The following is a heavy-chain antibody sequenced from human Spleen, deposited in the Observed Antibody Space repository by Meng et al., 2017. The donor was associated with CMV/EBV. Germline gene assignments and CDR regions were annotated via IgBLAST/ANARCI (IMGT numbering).Heavy chain of an antibody. J-gene: IGHJ6*02. Sequence: GESLKISCAASGFTFSTYAMSWVRQAPGKGLEWVSIIYRGGSGIYYADSVKGRFTMSRDDSKNTLYLQMNSLRAEDTAVYYCAKGVVVVPAAIWDYYGMDVWGQGTTVTVSS. CDR1: GFTFSTYA. V-gene: IGHV3-23*03. D-gene: IGHD2-2*01. CDR2: IYRGGSGI. CDR3: AKGVVVVPAAIWDYYGMDV.